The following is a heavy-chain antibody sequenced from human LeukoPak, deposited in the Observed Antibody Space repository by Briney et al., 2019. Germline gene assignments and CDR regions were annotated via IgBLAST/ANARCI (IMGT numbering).Heavy chain of an antibody. V-gene: IGHV1-69*06. CDR1: GYTFTSYD. CDR3: ARVRGYGGNSVVYNNWFDP. Sequence: GASVKVSCKASGYTFTSYDINWVRQAPGQGLEWMGGIIPIFGTANYAQKFQGRVTITADKSTSTAYMELSSLRSEDTAVYYCARVRGYGGNSVVYNNWFDPWGQGTLVTVSS. CDR2: IIPIFGTA. J-gene: IGHJ5*02. D-gene: IGHD4-23*01.